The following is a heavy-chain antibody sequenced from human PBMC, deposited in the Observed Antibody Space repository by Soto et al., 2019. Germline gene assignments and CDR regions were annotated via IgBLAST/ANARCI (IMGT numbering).Heavy chain of an antibody. CDR1: GFTFSSYA. V-gene: IGHV3-23*01. CDR2: ISGSGGST. CDR3: AKHAVQEWLRFGYFDL. D-gene: IGHD5-12*01. Sequence: EVQLLESGGGLVQPGGSLRLSCAASGFTFSSYAMSWVRQAPGKGLEWVSAISGSGGSTYYADSVKGRFTISRDNSKNTLYLQMNSMRAEDTAVDYCAKHAVQEWLRFGYFDLWGRGTLVTVSS. J-gene: IGHJ2*01.